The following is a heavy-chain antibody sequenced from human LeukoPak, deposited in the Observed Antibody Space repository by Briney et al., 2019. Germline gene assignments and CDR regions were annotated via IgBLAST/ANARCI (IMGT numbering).Heavy chain of an antibody. V-gene: IGHV3-7*05. J-gene: IGHJ6*02. D-gene: IGHD3-9*01. CDR1: GLTLGSYW. CDR2: INQDGHEK. CDR3: VTDIDL. Sequence: GGSLRLSCVPSGLTLGSYWMTWVRQAPGKGLEWVANINQDGHEKNYVDSVRGRFTISRDNPKNSLYLQMNSPRADDTAVYFCVTDIDLWAQGTTVTVSS.